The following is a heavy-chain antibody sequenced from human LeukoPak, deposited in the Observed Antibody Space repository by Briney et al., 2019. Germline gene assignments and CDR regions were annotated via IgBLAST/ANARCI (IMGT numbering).Heavy chain of an antibody. CDR3: ARGLQWLSHDAFDI. Sequence: GGSLRLSCAASGFTFSDYYMSWIRQAPGKGLEWVSSISSSSSYIYYADSVKGRFTISRDNAKNSLYLQMNSLRAEDTAVYYCARGLQWLSHDAFDIWGQGTMVTVSS. CDR2: ISSSSSYI. CDR1: GFTFSDYY. J-gene: IGHJ3*02. D-gene: IGHD6-19*01. V-gene: IGHV3-11*06.